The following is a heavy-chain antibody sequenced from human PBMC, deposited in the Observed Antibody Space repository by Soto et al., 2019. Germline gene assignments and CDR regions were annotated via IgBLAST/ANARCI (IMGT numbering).Heavy chain of an antibody. J-gene: IGHJ4*02. D-gene: IGHD5-12*01. Sequence: QVQLVQSGAEVKKPGSSVKVSCEASGGTFRTESFNWVRQAPGQGLEWMGGIIPVLGKTDYAPRFRGRVTITADESTSTAYMEVGSLTYDDTAVYYCARATIGHVTRYYFDYWGQGTLVTVSS. CDR3: ARATIGHVTRYYFDY. CDR1: GGTFRTES. CDR2: IIPVLGKT. V-gene: IGHV1-69*01.